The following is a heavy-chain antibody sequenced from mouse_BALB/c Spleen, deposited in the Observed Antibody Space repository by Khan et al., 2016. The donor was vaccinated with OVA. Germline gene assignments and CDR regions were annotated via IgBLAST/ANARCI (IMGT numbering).Heavy chain of an antibody. Sequence: EVELVESGGGLVQPGGSRKLSCAASGFTFSGFGMHWVRQAPEKGLEWVAYISSGRSTIYYADTVKGRFTISRDNPKHTLFLQMASLRSEDTAMYYCARTGYYYFDYWGQGTTLTVSS. CDR2: ISSGRSTI. CDR3: ARTGYYYFDY. CDR1: GFTFSGFG. J-gene: IGHJ2*01. V-gene: IGHV5-17*02. D-gene: IGHD2-3*01.